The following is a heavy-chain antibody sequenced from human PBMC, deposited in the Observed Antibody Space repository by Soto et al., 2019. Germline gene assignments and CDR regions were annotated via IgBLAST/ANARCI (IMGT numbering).Heavy chain of an antibody. J-gene: IGHJ4*02. V-gene: IGHV3-49*03. D-gene: IGHD3-22*01. CDR3: TREYYYDSSGYQKNDY. CDR2: IRSKAYGGTT. Sequence: EVQLVESGGGLVQPGRSLRLSCTASGFTFGDYAMSWFRQAPGKGLEWVGFIRSKAYGGTTEYAASVKGRFTISRDDSKSIAYLQMNSLKTEDTAVYYCTREYYYDSSGYQKNDYWGQGTLVTVSS. CDR1: GFTFGDYA.